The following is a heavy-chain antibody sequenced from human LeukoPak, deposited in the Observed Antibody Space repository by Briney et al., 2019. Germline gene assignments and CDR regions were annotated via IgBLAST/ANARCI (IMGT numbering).Heavy chain of an antibody. CDR2: ISGSGGST. Sequence: PGGSLRLSCAASGFTVSSNYMSWVRQAPGKGLEWVSAISGSGGSTYYADSVKGRFTISRDNSKNTLYLQMNSLRAEDTAVYYCANLPTWHTYYYGPPWGQGTLVTVSS. CDR1: GFTVSSNY. CDR3: ANLPTWHTYYYGPP. V-gene: IGHV3-23*01. J-gene: IGHJ5*02. D-gene: IGHD3-10*01.